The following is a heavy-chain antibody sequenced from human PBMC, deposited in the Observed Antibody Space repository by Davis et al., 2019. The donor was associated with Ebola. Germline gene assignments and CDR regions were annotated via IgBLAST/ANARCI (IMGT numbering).Heavy chain of an antibody. Sequence: MPGGSLRLSCAVYGGSFSGYYWSWIRQPPGKGLEWIGEINHSGGTNYSPSLKSRVTISVDTSKNQFSLKLSSVTAADTAVYYCARSGVVVTTGWFDPWGQGTLVTVSS. V-gene: IGHV4-34*01. CDR1: GGSFSGYY. CDR2: INHSGGT. CDR3: ARSGVVVTTGWFDP. J-gene: IGHJ5*02. D-gene: IGHD3-22*01.